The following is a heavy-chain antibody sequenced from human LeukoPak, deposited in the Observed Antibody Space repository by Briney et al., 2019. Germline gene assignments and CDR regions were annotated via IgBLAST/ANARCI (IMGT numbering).Heavy chain of an antibody. CDR3: ARDSPRTGRYFDWLLCDY. J-gene: IGHJ4*02. D-gene: IGHD3-9*01. V-gene: IGHV3-66*01. Sequence: GGSLRLSCAASGFTVSSNYMSWVRQAPGKGLEWVSVIYSGGSTYYADSVKGRFTNSRDNSKNTPYLQMNSLRADDTAVYYCARDSPRTGRYFDWLLCDYWGQGTLVTVSS. CDR2: IYSGGST. CDR1: GFTVSSNY.